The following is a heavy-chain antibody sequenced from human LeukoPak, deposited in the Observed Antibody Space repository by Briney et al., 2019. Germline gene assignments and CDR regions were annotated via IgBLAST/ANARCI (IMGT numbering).Heavy chain of an antibody. CDR2: IKQDEGEK. CDR1: GFTLSTYW. D-gene: IGHD2-2*01. CDR3: ARDPGYCSSTTCYSRKHMDV. Sequence: GGSLRLSCAASGFTLSTYWMSWVRQAPGKGLEWVANIKQDEGEKYYVYSVKGRFTISRDNAKNSLYLQMNSLRAEDTAVYYCARDPGYCSSTTCYSRKHMDVWGKGTTVTVSS. V-gene: IGHV3-7*01. J-gene: IGHJ6*03.